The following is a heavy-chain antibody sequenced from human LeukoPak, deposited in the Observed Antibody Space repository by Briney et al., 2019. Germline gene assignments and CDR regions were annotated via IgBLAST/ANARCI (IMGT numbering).Heavy chain of an antibody. V-gene: IGHV4-34*01. CDR3: ARDRSYGGYSDY. D-gene: IGHD4-23*01. J-gene: IGHJ4*02. CDR1: GGSFSGYY. Sequence: PSETLSLTCAVYGGSFSGYYWSWIRQPPGKGLEWIGEINHSGSTNYNPSLKGRVTISVDTSKNQFSLKLSSVTAADTAVYYCARDRSYGGYSDYWGQGTLVTVSS. CDR2: INHSGST.